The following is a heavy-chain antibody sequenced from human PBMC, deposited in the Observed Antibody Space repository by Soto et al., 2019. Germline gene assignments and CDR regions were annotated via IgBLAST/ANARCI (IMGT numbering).Heavy chain of an antibody. CDR2: IFYSGSS. V-gene: IGHV4-59*08. CDR1: GGSINSYY. CDR3: ARSIGFTGRCDY. J-gene: IGHJ4*02. Sequence: SETLSLTCTVSGGSINSYYWNWIRQPPGKGLEWIGNIFYSGSSNYNPSLKSRVTISVETSKNQFSLKLSSVTAADTAVYYCARSIGFTGRCDYWGQGSLVTVSS.